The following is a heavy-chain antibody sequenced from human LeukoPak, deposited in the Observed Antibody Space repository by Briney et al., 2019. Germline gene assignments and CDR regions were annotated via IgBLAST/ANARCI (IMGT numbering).Heavy chain of an antibody. CDR1: GFTFSSYG. V-gene: IGHV3-30*03. Sequence: GGSLRLSCAASGFTFSSYGMHWVRQAPGKGLEWVAVISYDGSNKYYADSVKGRFTISRDNSKNTLYLQMNSLGAEDTAVYYCARHGHHGDHDYWGQGTLVTVSS. J-gene: IGHJ4*02. CDR3: ARHGHHGDHDY. CDR2: ISYDGSNK. D-gene: IGHD2-21*02.